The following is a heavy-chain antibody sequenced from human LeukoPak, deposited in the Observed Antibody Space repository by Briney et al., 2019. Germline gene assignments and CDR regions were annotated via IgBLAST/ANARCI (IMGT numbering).Heavy chain of an antibody. Sequence: GGSLRLSCAASGFTFSSYWMSWVRQAPGKGLEWVANIKQDGSEKYYVDSVKGRFTISRDNSKNTLYLQMNSLRAEDTAVYYCAKIHRLTTRYYYDSSGPIDYWGQGTLVTVSS. J-gene: IGHJ4*02. CDR2: IKQDGSEK. CDR1: GFTFSSYW. V-gene: IGHV3-7*01. D-gene: IGHD3-22*01. CDR3: AKIHRLTTRYYYDSSGPIDY.